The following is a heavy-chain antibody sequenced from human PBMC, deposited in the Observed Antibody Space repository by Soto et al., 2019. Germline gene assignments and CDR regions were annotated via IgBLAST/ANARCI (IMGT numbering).Heavy chain of an antibody. D-gene: IGHD6-19*01. CDR3: ARDRGSADAFDI. CDR1: GGTFSSYA. Sequence: ASVKVSCKASGGTFSSYAISWVRQAPGQGLEWMGRIIPILGIANYAQKFQGRVTITADKSTSTAYMELSSLRSEDTAVYYCARDRGSADAFDIWGQGTMVTVSS. CDR2: IIPILGIA. J-gene: IGHJ3*02. V-gene: IGHV1-69*04.